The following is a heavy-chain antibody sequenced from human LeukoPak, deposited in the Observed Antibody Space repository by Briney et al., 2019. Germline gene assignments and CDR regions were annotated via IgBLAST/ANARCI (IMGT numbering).Heavy chain of an antibody. Sequence: PGGSLRLSCAASGFTFSSYGMDWVSQAPGKGLEWVAVIWYDGSNKYYADSVKGRFTISRDNSKNTLYLQMNSLRAEDTAVYYCARDDQGGYGDPMYYFDYWGQGTLVTVSS. V-gene: IGHV3-33*01. J-gene: IGHJ4*02. D-gene: IGHD4-17*01. CDR3: ARDDQGGYGDPMYYFDY. CDR2: IWYDGSNK. CDR1: GFTFSSYG.